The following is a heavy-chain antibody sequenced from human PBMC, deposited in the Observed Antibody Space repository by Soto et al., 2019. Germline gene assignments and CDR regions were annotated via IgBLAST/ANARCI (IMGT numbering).Heavy chain of an antibody. J-gene: IGHJ5*02. V-gene: IGHV3-23*01. Sequence: EVQLLESGGGLVQPGGSLRLSCAASGYSFSTYAMSWVRQAPGKGLEWVSGISAGGGSAFIADSVKGRFIISRDNAKDTLYLQMNSLTGEDTAIYYCVKHAEYQLVSWFDPWGQGTLVTVSS. CDR1: GYSFSTYA. D-gene: IGHD6-6*01. CDR2: ISAGGGSA. CDR3: VKHAEYQLVSWFDP.